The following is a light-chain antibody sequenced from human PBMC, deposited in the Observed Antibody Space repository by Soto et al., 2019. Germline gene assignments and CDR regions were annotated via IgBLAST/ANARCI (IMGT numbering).Light chain of an antibody. CDR2: AAS. Sequence: IQMTQSPSSLSASVGDRVTITCRASQGINNYLNWYQQKPGKAPNLLIFAASTLQSGVPSRFSGSGSGTDFTLTISSLQPEDFATYYCQQRHSVPPTFGQGTKVDIK. J-gene: IGKJ1*01. CDR3: QQRHSVPPT. V-gene: IGKV1-39*01. CDR1: QGINNY.